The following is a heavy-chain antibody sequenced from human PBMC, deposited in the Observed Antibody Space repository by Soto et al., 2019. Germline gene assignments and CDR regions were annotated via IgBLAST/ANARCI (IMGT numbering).Heavy chain of an antibody. Sequence: PGGSLRLSCAASGFTFTEVWMNWVRQAPGKGLEWVGRIKSTSDGGTTNYAAPVKGKFTISRDDSTSTLFLVMSGLEVEDTAVYFCPNSPGKGREPIDYWGQGTLVTVSS. CDR2: IKSTSDGGTT. D-gene: IGHD1-1*01. CDR3: PNSPGKGREPIDY. V-gene: IGHV3-15*01. J-gene: IGHJ4*01. CDR1: GFTFTEVW.